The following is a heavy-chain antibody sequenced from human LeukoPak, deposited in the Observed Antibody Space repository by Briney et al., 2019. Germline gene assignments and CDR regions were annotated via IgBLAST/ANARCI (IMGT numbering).Heavy chain of an antibody. CDR3: AKASIPAALLWFGSPFDY. V-gene: IGHV3-23*01. CDR1: GFTFSSYA. D-gene: IGHD3-10*01. Sequence: PGGSLRLSCAASGFTFSSYAMSWVRQAPGKGLEWVSAISGSGGSTYYADSVKGRFTISRDNSKNTLYLQMNSLRAEDTAVHYCAKASIPAALLWFGSPFDYWGQGTLVTVSS. J-gene: IGHJ4*02. CDR2: ISGSGGST.